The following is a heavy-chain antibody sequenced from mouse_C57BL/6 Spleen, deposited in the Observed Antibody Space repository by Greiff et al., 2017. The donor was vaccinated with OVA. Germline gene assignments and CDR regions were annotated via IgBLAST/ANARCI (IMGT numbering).Heavy chain of an antibody. CDR1: GFTFSDAW. V-gene: IGHV6-6*01. D-gene: IGHD2-4*01. CDR3: TRHDYDVPFHY. Sequence: EVQLQQSGGGLVQPGGSMKLSCAASGFTFSDAWMDWVRQSPEKGLEWVAEIRNKANNHATYYAESVKGRFTISRDDSKSSVYLQMNSLRAEDTGIYYCTRHDYDVPFHYWGQGTTLTVSS. J-gene: IGHJ2*01. CDR2: IRNKANNHAT.